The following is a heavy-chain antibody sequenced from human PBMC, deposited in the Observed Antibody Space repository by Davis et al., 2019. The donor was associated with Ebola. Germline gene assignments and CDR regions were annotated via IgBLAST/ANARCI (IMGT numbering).Heavy chain of an antibody. CDR1: GYTFTTYD. CDR3: ARTRYGDYGYFDL. Sequence: ASVKVSCKASGYTFTTYDINWVRQATGQGLEWMGWMNPNSGNTGYAQKFQGRVTMTTDTTTSTAYMELRSLRSDDTDVYYCARTRYGDYGYFDLWGRGTLVTVSS. J-gene: IGHJ2*01. V-gene: IGHV1-8*01. D-gene: IGHD4-17*01. CDR2: MNPNSGNT.